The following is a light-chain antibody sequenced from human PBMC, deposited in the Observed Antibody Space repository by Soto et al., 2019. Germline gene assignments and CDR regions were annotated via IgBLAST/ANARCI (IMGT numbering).Light chain of an antibody. CDR3: LQDFNYPLT. J-gene: IGKJ4*01. Sequence: DIPLTQSPSSLAASVGDRLTLTCRASRNVSIYLNWYQHKPGKGPTLLIHATSNLQIGVPSRFSGSGSGTEFTLTISSLEPEDFATYYCLQDFNYPLTFGGGTKMDIK. V-gene: IGKV1-39*01. CDR1: RNVSIY. CDR2: ATS.